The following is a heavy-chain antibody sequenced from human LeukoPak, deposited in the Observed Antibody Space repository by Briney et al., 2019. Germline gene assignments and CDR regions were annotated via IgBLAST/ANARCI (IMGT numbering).Heavy chain of an antibody. Sequence: PGGSLRLSCAASGFTFSSYSMNWVRQAPGKGLEWVANIKQDGSEKYYVDSVKGRFTISRDNAKNSLYLQMNSLRAEDTAVYYCARDWEAFDIWGQGTMVTVSS. CDR2: IKQDGSEK. CDR1: GFTFSSYS. J-gene: IGHJ3*02. CDR3: ARDWEAFDI. V-gene: IGHV3-7*01. D-gene: IGHD1-26*01.